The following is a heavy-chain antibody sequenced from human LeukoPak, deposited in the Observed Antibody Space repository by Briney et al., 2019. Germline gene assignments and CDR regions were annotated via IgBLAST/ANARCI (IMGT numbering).Heavy chain of an antibody. CDR2: ITTYNGNT. Sequence: ASVTVSCKASGYTFTGYYLHWVRQAPGQGLEWMGWITTYNGNTNYAQKLQGRVTMTTDTSTSTAYMELRSLRSDDTAIYYCARGSGSGSDGNGNDYWGQGTLVTVSS. D-gene: IGHD6-19*01. CDR3: ARGSGSGSDGNGNDY. CDR1: GYTFTGYY. V-gene: IGHV1-18*04. J-gene: IGHJ4*02.